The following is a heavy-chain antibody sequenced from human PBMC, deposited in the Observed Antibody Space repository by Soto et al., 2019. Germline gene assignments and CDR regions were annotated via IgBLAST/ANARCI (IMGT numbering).Heavy chain of an antibody. V-gene: IGHV5-51*01. J-gene: IGHJ6*02. CDR2: IYPGDSDT. Sequence: PGESLKISCKGSGYSFTIYWIGWVRQMPGKGLEWMGIIYPGDSDTRYSPSFQGQVTISADKSISTAYLQWSSLKASDTAMYYCALXRLPDSLSTYYYYGMDVWGQGTTVTVSS. D-gene: IGHD4-17*01. CDR1: GYSFTIYW. CDR3: ALXRLPDSLSTYYYYGMDV.